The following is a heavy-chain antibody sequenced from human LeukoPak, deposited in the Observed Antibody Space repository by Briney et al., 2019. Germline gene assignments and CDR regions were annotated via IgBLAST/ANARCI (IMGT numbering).Heavy chain of an antibody. CDR1: GFTFSSYS. J-gene: IGHJ4*02. Sequence: GGSLRLSCAASGFTFSSYSMNWVRQAPGKGLEWVSSISSSSSYIYYADSVKGRFTISRDNAKNSLYLQMNSLRAEDTAVYYCARLLRLGELSSYFFDYWGQGTLVTVSS. D-gene: IGHD3-16*02. V-gene: IGHV3-21*01. CDR3: ARLLRLGELSSYFFDY. CDR2: ISSSSSYI.